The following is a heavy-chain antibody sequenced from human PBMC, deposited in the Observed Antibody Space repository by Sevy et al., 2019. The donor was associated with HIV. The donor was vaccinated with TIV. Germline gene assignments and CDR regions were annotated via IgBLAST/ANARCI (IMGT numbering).Heavy chain of an antibody. CDR1: GGSLTSGDYY. D-gene: IGHD3-10*01. J-gene: IGHJ4*02. CDR2: IYYSGST. V-gene: IGHV4-30-4*01. CDR3: ARDRMRGFGELAPYYFDY. Sequence: SETLSLTCTVSGGSLTSGDYYWSWIRQPPGKGLQWIGYIYYSGSTYYNPSLKSRVTISVDTSKNQFSLKLSSVTAADTAGYYWARDRMRGFGELAPYYFDYWGQGTLVTVSS.